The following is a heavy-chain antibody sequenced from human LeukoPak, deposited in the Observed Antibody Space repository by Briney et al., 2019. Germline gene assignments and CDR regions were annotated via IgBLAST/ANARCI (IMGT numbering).Heavy chain of an antibody. Sequence: GGSLRLSCAASGFTFITSWLNWVRQAPGKGLEWVAMITQEESERYYVDSVKGRFIISRDNVKSSLYLQMNSLRAEDTAVYYCARGRGDSSGQGKLGTVSS. CDR2: ITQEESER. J-gene: IGHJ4*02. D-gene: IGHD5-24*01. V-gene: IGHV3-7*04. CDR1: GFTFITSW. CDR3: ARGRGDS.